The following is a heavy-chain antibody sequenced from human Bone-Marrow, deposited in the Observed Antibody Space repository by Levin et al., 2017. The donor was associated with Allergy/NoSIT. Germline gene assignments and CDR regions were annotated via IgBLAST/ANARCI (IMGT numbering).Heavy chain of an antibody. V-gene: IGHV3-23*01. J-gene: IGHJ4*02. CDR2: IGGSGAYT. Sequence: PGGSLRLSCAGSGFTFSNYAITWVRQAPGKGLEWVSIIGGSGAYTYYADSVKGRFTISRDNSKNTVFLQMNSLRAEDTAVYYCARGRATQWELFGWGQGTLVTVSS. CDR1: GFTFSNYA. CDR3: ARGRATQWELFG. D-gene: IGHD1-26*01.